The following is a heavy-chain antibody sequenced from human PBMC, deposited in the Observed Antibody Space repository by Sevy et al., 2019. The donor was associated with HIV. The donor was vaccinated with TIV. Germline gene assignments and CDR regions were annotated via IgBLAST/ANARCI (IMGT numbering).Heavy chain of an antibody. CDR3: ARDRIGYCSSTSCYYYYGMDV. CDR2: IYYSGST. D-gene: IGHD2-2*01. Sequence: SETLSLTCTVSGGSISSYYWSWIQQPPGKGLEWIGYIYYSGSTNYNPSLKSRVTISVDTSKNQFSLKLSSVTAADTAVYYCARDRIGYCSSTSCYYYYGMDVWGQGTTVTVSS. CDR1: GGSISSYY. V-gene: IGHV4-59*01. J-gene: IGHJ6*02.